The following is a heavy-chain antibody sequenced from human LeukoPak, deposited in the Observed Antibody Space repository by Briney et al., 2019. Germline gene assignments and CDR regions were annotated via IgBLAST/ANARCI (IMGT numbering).Heavy chain of an antibody. CDR1: GFTFSSYE. J-gene: IGHJ4*02. CDR3: ARGPGYSNNFDY. V-gene: IGHV3-48*03. D-gene: IGHD4-11*01. Sequence: PGGSLRLSCAASGFTFSSYEMNWVRQAPGKGLEWISYISSSASTKKYADSVKGRFTISRDNARNSLYLQMNSLRAEDTAVYYCARGPGYSNNFDYWGQGTLVTVSS. CDR2: ISSSASTK.